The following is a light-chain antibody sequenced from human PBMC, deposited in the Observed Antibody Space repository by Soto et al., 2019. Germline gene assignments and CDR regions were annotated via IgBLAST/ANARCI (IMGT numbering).Light chain of an antibody. J-gene: IGLJ1*01. Sequence: QSVLTQPASVSGSRGQAITISCTGTSSDVGGYDYVSWYQQYPGKAPKLLIYDVTHWPSGVSNRFSGSKSGNTASLTISGLQAEDEADYFCSSYTSSNTYVFGSGTKGTVL. CDR3: SSYTSSNTYV. V-gene: IGLV2-14*03. CDR2: DVT. CDR1: SSDVGGYDY.